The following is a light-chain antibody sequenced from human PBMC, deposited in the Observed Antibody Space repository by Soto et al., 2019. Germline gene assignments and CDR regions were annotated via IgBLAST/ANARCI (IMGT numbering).Light chain of an antibody. CDR2: SNN. CDR3: AAWDDNLNGWV. J-gene: IGLJ3*02. Sequence: QSVLTQPPSASGAPGQRVTISCSGSSSNIGSNTVSWYQQLPGTAPKVLIHSNNQRPSGVPDRFSGSNSGTSASLDISGLQSEDEADYYCAAWDDNLNGWVFGGGTKLTVL. CDR1: SSNIGSNT. V-gene: IGLV1-44*01.